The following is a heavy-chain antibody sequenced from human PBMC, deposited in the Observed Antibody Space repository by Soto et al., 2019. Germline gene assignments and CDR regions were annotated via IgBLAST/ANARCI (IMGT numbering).Heavy chain of an antibody. Sequence: ASVKVSCKASGYTFTSYYMHWVRQARGQGLEWMGIINPSGGSTSYAQKFQGRVTMTRDTSTSTVYMELSSLRSEDTAVYYCAREGAYCGGDCYRLYNWFDPWGQGTLVTVSS. J-gene: IGHJ5*02. V-gene: IGHV1-46*01. CDR2: INPSGGST. CDR1: GYTFTSYY. D-gene: IGHD2-21*02. CDR3: AREGAYCGGDCYRLYNWFDP.